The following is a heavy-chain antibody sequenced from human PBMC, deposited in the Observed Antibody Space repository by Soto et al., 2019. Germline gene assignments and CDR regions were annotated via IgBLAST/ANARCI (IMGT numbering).Heavy chain of an antibody. CDR1: GGTFSSYA. CDR2: IIPIFGTA. Sequence: AASVKVSCKASGGTFSSYAISWVRQAPGQGLEWMGGIIPIFGTANYAQKFQGRVTITADESTSTAYMELSSLRSEDTAVYYCARGTPIAVAGTFWFDPWGQGTLVTVSS. J-gene: IGHJ5*02. V-gene: IGHV1-69*13. CDR3: ARGTPIAVAGTFWFDP. D-gene: IGHD6-19*01.